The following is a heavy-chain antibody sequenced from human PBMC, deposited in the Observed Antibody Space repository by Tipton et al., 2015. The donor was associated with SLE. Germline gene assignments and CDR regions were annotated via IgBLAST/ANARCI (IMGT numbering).Heavy chain of an antibody. V-gene: IGHV4-39*07. CDR3: ARGGDYDFWSGYFDY. J-gene: IGHJ4*02. D-gene: IGHD3-3*01. CDR1: GGSISSSSYY. Sequence: TLSLTCTVSGGSISSSSYYWGWIRQPPGKGLEWIGSIYYSGSTNYNPSLKSRVTISVDTSKNQFSLKLSSVTAADTAVYYCARGGDYDFWSGYFDYWGQGTLVTVSS. CDR2: IYYSGST.